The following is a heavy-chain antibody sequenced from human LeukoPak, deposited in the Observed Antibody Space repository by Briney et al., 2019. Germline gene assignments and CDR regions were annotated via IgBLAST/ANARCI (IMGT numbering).Heavy chain of an antibody. J-gene: IGHJ6*03. CDR2: MNPKRGNT. CDR3: ARGVRGMATIWAYYYYMDV. Sequence: ASVTVSCKACGYTFTSYDIKGVRQAAGQGREGRGWMNPKRGNTVYAQKVQGRVTITRNSSKSTAYMEVSSLRSEDTAVYYCARGVRGMATIWAYYYYMDVWGKGTPVTISS. CDR1: GYTFTSYD. V-gene: IGHV1-8*01. D-gene: IGHD5-24*01.